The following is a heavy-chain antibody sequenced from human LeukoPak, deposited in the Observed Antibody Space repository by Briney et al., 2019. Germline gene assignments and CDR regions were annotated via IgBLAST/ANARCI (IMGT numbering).Heavy chain of an antibody. D-gene: IGHD6-13*01. CDR1: GFTFSNYG. CDR3: ARDTIAAGD. V-gene: IGHV3-7*01. Sequence: GGSLRLSCAASGFTFSNYGLHWVRQAPGKGLEWVANIKEDGSEKYYVDSVKGRFAISRDNAKSSLYLQMNSLRVEDTAVYYCARDTIAAGDWGQGTLVTVSS. CDR2: IKEDGSEK. J-gene: IGHJ4*02.